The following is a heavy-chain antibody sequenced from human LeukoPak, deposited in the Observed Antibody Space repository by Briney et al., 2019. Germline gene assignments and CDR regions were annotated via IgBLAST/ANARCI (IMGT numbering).Heavy chain of an antibody. CDR2: INPSGGST. Sequence: ASVKVSCKASGYTFTSYYMHWVRQAPGQGLEWMGIINPSGGSTSYAQKFQGRVTMTTDTSTSTAYMELRSLRSDDTAVYYCAREYYDSSGYLNWFDPWGQGTLVTVSS. J-gene: IGHJ5*02. CDR1: GYTFTSYY. D-gene: IGHD3-22*01. V-gene: IGHV1-46*01. CDR3: AREYYDSSGYLNWFDP.